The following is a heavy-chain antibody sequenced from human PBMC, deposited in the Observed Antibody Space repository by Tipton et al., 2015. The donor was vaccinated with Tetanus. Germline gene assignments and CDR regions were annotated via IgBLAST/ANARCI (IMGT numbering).Heavy chain of an antibody. J-gene: IGHJ4*02. CDR3: VRGRGLGAYSFGFEY. CDR2: IFYGGTT. CDR1: GDSITSFY. Sequence: TLSLTCTVSGDSITSFYWSWIRQPPGKGLEWIGYIFYGGTTNYNPSLKSRVTISLDTSKNQVSLKLSSVTAADTAVYYCVRGRGLGAYSFGFEYWGRGALVTVSS. V-gene: IGHV4-59*12. D-gene: IGHD5-12*01.